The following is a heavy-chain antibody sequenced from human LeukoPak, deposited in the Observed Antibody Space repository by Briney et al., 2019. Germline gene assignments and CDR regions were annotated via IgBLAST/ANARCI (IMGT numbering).Heavy chain of an antibody. J-gene: IGHJ3*02. CDR3: AREYGSGRSDAFDI. CDR2: TYSGGST. D-gene: IGHD3-10*01. CDR1: GFSVSSNY. Sequence: GGSLRLSCAASGFSVSSNYMSWVRQAPGKGLEWVSATYSGGSTYYADSVKGRFTISRDNSKNTLYLQMNSLRAEDTAVYYCAREYGSGRSDAFDIWGQGTMVTVSS. V-gene: IGHV3-66*01.